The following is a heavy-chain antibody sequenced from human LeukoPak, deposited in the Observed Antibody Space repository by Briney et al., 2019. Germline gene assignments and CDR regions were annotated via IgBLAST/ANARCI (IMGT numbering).Heavy chain of an antibody. D-gene: IGHD6-19*01. Sequence: SETLSLTCTVSGGSISSYYWSWIRQPPGKGLEWIGYTYYSGSTNYNPSLKSRVTISVDTSKNQFSLKLSSVTAADTAVYYCASIVSPNSSGWYRGGYWGQGTLVTVSS. CDR2: TYYSGST. CDR1: GGSISSYY. CDR3: ASIVSPNSSGWYRGGY. V-gene: IGHV4-59*01. J-gene: IGHJ4*02.